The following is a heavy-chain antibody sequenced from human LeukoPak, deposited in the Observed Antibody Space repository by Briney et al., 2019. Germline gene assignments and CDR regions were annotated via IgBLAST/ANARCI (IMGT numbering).Heavy chain of an antibody. V-gene: IGHV3-30*02. Sequence: GRSLRLSCAASGFTFSSYGMHWVRQAPGKGLEWVAFIRYDGSNKYYADSVKGRFTISRDNSKNTLYLQMSSLRAEDTAVYYCARDGSDSSGYPLDYWGQGTLVTVSS. CDR3: ARDGSDSSGYPLDY. D-gene: IGHD3-22*01. CDR1: GFTFSSYG. CDR2: IRYDGSNK. J-gene: IGHJ4*02.